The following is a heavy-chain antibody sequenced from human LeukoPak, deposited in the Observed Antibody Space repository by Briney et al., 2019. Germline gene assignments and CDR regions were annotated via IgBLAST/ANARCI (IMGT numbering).Heavy chain of an antibody. CDR3: AARRGAAAGTDYFDD. J-gene: IGHJ4*02. D-gene: IGHD6-13*01. CDR1: GLSFDDYA. V-gene: IGHV3-9*03. Sequence: GGSLRLSCVASGLSFDDYAINWVRQAPGKGLEWVSGIRWKSGSIAYADSVKGRFTISRDNAKNSLYLQMNSLRVEDMALYYCAARRGAAAGTDYFDDWGQGTLVTVSS. CDR2: IRWKSGSI.